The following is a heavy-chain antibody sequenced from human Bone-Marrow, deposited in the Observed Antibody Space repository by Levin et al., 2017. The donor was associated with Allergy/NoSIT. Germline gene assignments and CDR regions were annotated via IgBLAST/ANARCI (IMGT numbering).Heavy chain of an antibody. CDR3: ARGPLRYYDILTGYTNWFDP. CDR2: IYYSGST. D-gene: IGHD3-9*01. CDR1: GGSISSGDYY. V-gene: IGHV4-30-4*01. J-gene: IGHJ5*02. Sequence: LRLSCTVSGGSISSGDYYWSWIRQPPGKGLEWIGYIYYSGSTYYNPSLKSRVTISVDTSKNQFSLKLSSVTAADTAVYYCARGPLRYYDILTGYTNWFDPWGQGTLVTVSS.